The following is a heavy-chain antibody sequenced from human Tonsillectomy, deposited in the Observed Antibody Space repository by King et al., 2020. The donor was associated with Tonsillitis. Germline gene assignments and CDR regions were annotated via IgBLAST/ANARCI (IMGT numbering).Heavy chain of an antibody. V-gene: IGHV3-9*01. J-gene: IGHJ6*02. D-gene: IGHD2-15*01. CDR1: GFTFDDYA. CDR2: ISWNSGSI. CDR3: AKDKGGTPSGMDV. Sequence: VQLVESGGGLVQPGRSLRLSCAASGFTFDDYAMHWVRQAPGKGLEWVSGISWNSGSIDYADSVKGRFTISRDNAKNSLYLQMNSLRAEDTALYYCAKDKGGTPSGMDVWGQGTTVTVSS.